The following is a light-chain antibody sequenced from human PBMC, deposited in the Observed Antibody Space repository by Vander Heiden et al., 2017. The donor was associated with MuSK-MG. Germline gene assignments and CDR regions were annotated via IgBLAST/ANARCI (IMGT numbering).Light chain of an antibody. V-gene: IGKV4-1*01. Sequence: DIVLTQSPATLAVSLVVGVTIPCTSTQSVLNSSNNKNYLAWYQQKPGQPPKLLIYWASTRESGVPDRFSGSGSGTDFTLTISSLQAEDVAVYYCQQYYSTPQTFGQGTKVEIK. CDR3: QQYYSTPQT. CDR2: WAS. CDR1: QSVLNSSNNKNY. J-gene: IGKJ1*01.